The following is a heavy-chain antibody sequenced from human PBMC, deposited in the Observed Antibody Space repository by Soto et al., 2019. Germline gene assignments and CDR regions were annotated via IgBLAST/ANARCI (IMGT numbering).Heavy chain of an antibody. CDR1: GFTFDDYA. Sequence: EVQLVESGGGLVQPGRSLRLSCAASGFTFDDYAMHWVRQAPGKGLEWVSGISWSSGSIGYADSVKGRFTISRDNAKNSLYLQMNSLRAEDTALNYCAKTLSSGSTDFDYWGQGTLVTVSS. CDR2: ISWSSGSI. V-gene: IGHV3-9*01. J-gene: IGHJ4*02. CDR3: AKTLSSGSTDFDY. D-gene: IGHD6-19*01.